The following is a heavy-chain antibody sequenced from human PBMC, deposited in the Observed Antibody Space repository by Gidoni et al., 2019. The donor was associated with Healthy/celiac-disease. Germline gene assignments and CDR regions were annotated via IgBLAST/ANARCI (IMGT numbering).Heavy chain of an antibody. J-gene: IGHJ6*03. Sequence: QLQLQESGPGLVKPSETLSPTCTVPGGSISSSSYYWGWIRQPPGKGLEWIGSIYYSGSTYYNPSLKSRVTISVDTSKNQFSLKLSSVTAADTAVYYCARRPYCSSTSCYTSRGYYYYYMDVWGKGTTVTVSS. V-gene: IGHV4-39*01. CDR1: GGSISSSSYY. CDR3: ARRPYCSSTSCYTSRGYYYYYMDV. CDR2: IYYSGST. D-gene: IGHD2-2*02.